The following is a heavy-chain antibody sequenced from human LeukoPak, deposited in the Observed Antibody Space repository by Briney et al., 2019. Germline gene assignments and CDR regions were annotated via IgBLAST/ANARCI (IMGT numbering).Heavy chain of an antibody. CDR1: GGSISSGSYY. J-gene: IGHJ4*02. D-gene: IGHD3-10*01. CDR2: IYYSGST. CDR3: ARARWFGELAFGY. Sequence: SETLSLTCTVSGGSISSGSYYWSWIRQPPGKGLEWIGYIYYSGSTNYNPSLKSRVTISVDTSKNQFSLKLGSVTAADTAVYYCARARWFGELAFGYWGQGTLVTVSS. V-gene: IGHV4-61*01.